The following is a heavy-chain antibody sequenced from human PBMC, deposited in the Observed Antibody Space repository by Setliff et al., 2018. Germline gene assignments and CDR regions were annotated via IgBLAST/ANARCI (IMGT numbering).Heavy chain of an antibody. Sequence: ASETLSLTCTVSGGSVSSGSYSWSWIRQPAGKGLEWIGRIYSSGTTAYNPSLMSRATLSVDTSKNQFSLKVSSVTAADTAVYYCARSFSRREKFLLDYWGQGALVTVSS. J-gene: IGHJ4*02. CDR1: GGSVSSGSYS. V-gene: IGHV4-61*02. CDR3: ARSFSRREKFLLDY. CDR2: IYSSGTT.